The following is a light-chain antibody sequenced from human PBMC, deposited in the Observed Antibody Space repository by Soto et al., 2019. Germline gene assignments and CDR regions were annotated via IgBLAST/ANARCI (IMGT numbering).Light chain of an antibody. CDR2: LGS. J-gene: IGKJ5*01. CDR1: QSLLHSNGYNY. V-gene: IGKV2-28*01. CDR3: MQALQSPIT. Sequence: DIVMTQSPLSLPVTPGEPASISCRSSQSLLHSNGYNYLDWYLQKPGQSPQLLIYLGSNRASGVPYRFRGSGSGPNFTPKNSRVEAEDVGVYYCMQALQSPITFGQGTRLEIK.